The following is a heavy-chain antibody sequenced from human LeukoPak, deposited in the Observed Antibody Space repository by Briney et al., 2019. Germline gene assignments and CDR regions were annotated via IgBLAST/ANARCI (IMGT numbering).Heavy chain of an antibody. V-gene: IGHV3-7*03. CDR1: EFIFSDYW. D-gene: IGHD3-10*01. CDR2: IKQGGREE. CDR3: ARDNGGWFDS. Sequence: PGGSLRLSCVASEFIFSDYWMSWVRQAPGKGLEWVAHIKQGGREEKYVGSVKGRFAISRDAAKSTLYLKMDSLSGDDTAVYYCARDNGGWFDSWGRGTLVTVSS. J-gene: IGHJ5*01.